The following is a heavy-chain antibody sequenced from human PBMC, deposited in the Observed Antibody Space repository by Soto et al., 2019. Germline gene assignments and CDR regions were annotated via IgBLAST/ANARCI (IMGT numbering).Heavy chain of an antibody. D-gene: IGHD4-17*01. J-gene: IGHJ4*02. Sequence: QVHLVQSGAEVRKPGASVKVSCKASGYTFTTFHLHWVRLAPGQGLEWMGWINPDTGDSEYGKKFQGRVTLTRDTSMTTAYMELSSLTSDDTAIYFCARVRYGDFSFQYWGQGTPVSVSS. CDR2: INPDTGDS. V-gene: IGHV1-2*02. CDR3: ARVRYGDFSFQY. CDR1: GYTFTTFH.